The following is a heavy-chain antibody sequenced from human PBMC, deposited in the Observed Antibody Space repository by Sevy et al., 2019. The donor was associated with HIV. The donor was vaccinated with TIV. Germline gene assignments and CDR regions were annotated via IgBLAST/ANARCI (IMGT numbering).Heavy chain of an antibody. CDR3: AKGTLPASLLGSSWYLDY. J-gene: IGHJ4*02. D-gene: IGHD6-13*01. V-gene: IGHV3-23*01. CDR2: ISGSGGST. Sequence: GGSLRLSCAASGFTFSSYAMSWVRQAPGKGLEWVSAISGSGGSTYYADSVKGRFTISRDNSKNTLYLQMNSLRAEDTAVYDCAKGTLPASLLGSSWYLDYWGQGTLVTVSS. CDR1: GFTFSSYA.